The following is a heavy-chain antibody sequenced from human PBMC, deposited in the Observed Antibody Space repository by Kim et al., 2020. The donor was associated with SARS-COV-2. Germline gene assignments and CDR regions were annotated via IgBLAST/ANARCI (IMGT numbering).Heavy chain of an antibody. Sequence: ASVKVSCKASGYTFISYAIHWVRQAPGQRLEWMGWINTGSGNTKYAQKFQGRVTFTRDTSANTAYMELSSLRFEDTAVYYCAKGIPLAGTVSSFQPSGQG. D-gene: IGHD6-19*01. V-gene: IGHV1-3*04. J-gene: IGHJ1*01. CDR3: AKGIPLAGTVSSFQP. CDR1: GYTFISYA. CDR2: INTGSGNT.